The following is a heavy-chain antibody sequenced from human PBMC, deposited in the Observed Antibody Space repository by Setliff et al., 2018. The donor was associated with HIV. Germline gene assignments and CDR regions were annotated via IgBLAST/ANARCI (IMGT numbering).Heavy chain of an antibody. J-gene: IGHJ4*02. V-gene: IGHV4-4*07. CDR2: IYYTGNT. D-gene: IGHD3-10*01. CDR3: ARSIYGSGTYPLDI. Sequence: PSETLSLTCTVSGGSISSYYWSWIRQPAGKGLEWIGRIYYTGNTNYNPSLKSRVTMSMDTSKNQISLKLNSMTAADTAVYYCARSIYGSGTYPLDIWGPGSLVTVSS. CDR1: GGSISSYY.